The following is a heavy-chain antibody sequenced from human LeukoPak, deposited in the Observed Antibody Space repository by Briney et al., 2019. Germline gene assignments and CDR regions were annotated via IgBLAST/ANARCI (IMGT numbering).Heavy chain of an antibody. D-gene: IGHD5-24*01. Sequence: GGSLRLSCEVSGFXVSSNYITWVRQAPGKGLEWVSVLYDHGATFYPDSVKGRFTISRDNSKNTLYLHMNSLRAEDTAVYYCARGPYRDDYNLGAFDIWGQGTMVTVSS. J-gene: IGHJ3*02. CDR3: ARGPYRDDYNLGAFDI. V-gene: IGHV3-66*01. CDR1: GFXVSSNY. CDR2: LYDHGAT.